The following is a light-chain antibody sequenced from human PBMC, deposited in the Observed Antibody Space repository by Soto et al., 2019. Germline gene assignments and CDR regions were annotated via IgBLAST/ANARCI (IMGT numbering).Light chain of an antibody. CDR3: QQSYSVTYT. V-gene: IGKV1-39*01. J-gene: IGKJ2*01. Sequence: DIQMTQSPPSLSASVGDRVTITCRASQSINSYLNWYQQKPGKAPDLLIYVASSLQSGVPSRFSGSGSGTDFTLTISSLQPEDSATYYCQQSYSVTYTFGQGTKVDIX. CDR1: QSINSY. CDR2: VAS.